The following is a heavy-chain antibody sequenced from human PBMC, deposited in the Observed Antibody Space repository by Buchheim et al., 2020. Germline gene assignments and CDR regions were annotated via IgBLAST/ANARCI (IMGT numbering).Heavy chain of an antibody. J-gene: IGHJ4*02. V-gene: IGHV5-51*01. CDR2: IYPGDSST. D-gene: IGHD2-2*01. Sequence: EVQLVQSGAEVKKPGESLKISCEASGYSFTNYWIAWVRQMPGKGLEWMAMIYPGDSSTKYSPSFQAQVTLSADKSLSTAHPQWSSLKASDTAMYFCARARGYCSTSSCYDFDYWGQVT. CDR3: ARARGYCSTSSCYDFDY. CDR1: GYSFTNYW.